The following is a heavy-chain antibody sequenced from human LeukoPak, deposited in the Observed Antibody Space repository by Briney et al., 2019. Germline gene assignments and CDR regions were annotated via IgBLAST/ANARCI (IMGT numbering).Heavy chain of an antibody. V-gene: IGHV3-23*01. D-gene: IGHD3-10*01. CDR2: IGGSSDFT. CDR3: AKADRGWGVITKD. CDR1: GFTFNNYW. J-gene: IGHJ4*02. Sequence: GGSLRLSCAVSGFTFNNYWMSWVRQAPGKGLEWVSAIGGSSDFTYYAEYVKGRFTISRDNSKETLYLQMNSLRAEDTAVYYCAKADRGWGVITKDWGQGTLVTVSS.